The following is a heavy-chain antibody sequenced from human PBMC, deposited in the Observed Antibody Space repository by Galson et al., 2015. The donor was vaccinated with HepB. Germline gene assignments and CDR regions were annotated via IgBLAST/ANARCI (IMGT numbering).Heavy chain of an antibody. V-gene: IGHV4-4*02. Sequence: LSLTCAVSGGSISSSNWWSWVRQPPGKGLEWIGRIYTSGSTNYNPSLKSRVTMSVDTSKNQFSLKLSSVTAADTAVYYCAREELELLGDYYYGMDVWGQGTTVTVSS. CDR3: AREELELLGDYYYGMDV. CDR1: GGSISSSNW. CDR2: IYTSGST. J-gene: IGHJ6*02. D-gene: IGHD1-7*01.